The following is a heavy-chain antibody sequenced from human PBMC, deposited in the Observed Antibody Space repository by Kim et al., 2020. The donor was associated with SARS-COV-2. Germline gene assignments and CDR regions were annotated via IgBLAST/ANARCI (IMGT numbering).Heavy chain of an antibody. Sequence: GGSLRLSCAASGFSFSDSGMQWVRQAPGKGLEWVAVIWSDGSNNYYGSSVQGRVSISRDNSGNMLYLHLHSVRVDDTAVSYCSRANTSGGSYGWGFLDY. J-gene: IGHJ4*01. V-gene: IGHV3-33*01. D-gene: IGHD3-10*01. CDR1: GFSFSDSG. CDR2: IWSDGSNN. CDR3: SRANTSGGSYGWGFLDY.